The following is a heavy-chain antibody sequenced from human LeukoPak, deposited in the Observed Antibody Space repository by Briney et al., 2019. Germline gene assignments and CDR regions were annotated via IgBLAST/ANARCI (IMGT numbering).Heavy chain of an antibody. D-gene: IGHD3-3*01. CDR1: GGSISSSSYY. CDR3: ARIDFWSGYPDY. V-gene: IGHV4-39*07. CDR2: IYYSGST. Sequence: SETLSLTCTVSGGSISSSSYYWGWIRQPPGKGLEWIGSIYYSGSTYYNPSLKSRVTISVDTSKNQFSLELSSVTAADTAVYYCARIDFWSGYPDYWGQGTLVTVSS. J-gene: IGHJ4*02.